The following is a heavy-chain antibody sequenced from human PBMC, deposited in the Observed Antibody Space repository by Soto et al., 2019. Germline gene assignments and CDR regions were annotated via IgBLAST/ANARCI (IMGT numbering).Heavy chain of an antibody. CDR3: ARPWGGIAAAGFDY. V-gene: IGHV4-59*08. D-gene: IGHD6-13*01. J-gene: IGHJ4*02. CDR1: GGSISFQY. Sequence: SETLSLTCTVSGGSISFQYWSWIRQPPGKGLEWIGYISYSGSTSHNPSLKSRVTISVDTSKNQFSLKLSSVTAADTAVYYCARPWGGIAAAGFDYWGQGTLVTVSS. CDR2: ISYSGST.